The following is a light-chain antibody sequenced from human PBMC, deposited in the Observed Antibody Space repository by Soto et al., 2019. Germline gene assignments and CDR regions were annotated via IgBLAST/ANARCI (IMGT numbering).Light chain of an antibody. CDR2: EVA. J-gene: IGLJ1*01. CDR1: GSDIGTYNF. CDR3: QSYDSSLTLYV. Sequence: QSALTQPASVSGSPGQSITISCSGSGSDIGTYNFVSWYQHHPGRAPKLIISEVANRPSGVSDRFSGSKSGTSASLAITGLQAEDEADYYCQSYDSSLTLYVFGTGTKLTVL. V-gene: IGLV2-14*01.